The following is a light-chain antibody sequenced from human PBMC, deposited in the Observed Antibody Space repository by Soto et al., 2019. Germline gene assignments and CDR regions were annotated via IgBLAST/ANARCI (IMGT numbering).Light chain of an antibody. CDR3: QSYDSSLSGWL. V-gene: IGLV1-40*01. J-gene: IGLJ3*02. Sequence: QSVLTQSPSVSGARGQRVTISCTESSSNIGAGYDVHWYQQLPGTAPKLLIYGNSNRPSGVPDRFSGSKSGTSASLAITGLLAEDEDDYYCQSYDSSLSGWLFGGGTKLTVL. CDR1: SSNIGAGYD. CDR2: GNS.